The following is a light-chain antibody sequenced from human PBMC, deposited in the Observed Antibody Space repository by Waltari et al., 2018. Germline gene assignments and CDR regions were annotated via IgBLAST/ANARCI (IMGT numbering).Light chain of an antibody. CDR1: RSDVGRYNL. CDR2: EGS. V-gene: IGLV2-23*01. Sequence: QSALTQPASVSGSPGQSITISFTGTRSDVGRYNLVSWYPQYPGKAPKLMIYEGSKRPSGVSNRFSGSTSGNTASLTISGLQAEDEADYYCCSYAGSSTPHVFGTGTKVIV. J-gene: IGLJ1*01. CDR3: CSYAGSSTPHV.